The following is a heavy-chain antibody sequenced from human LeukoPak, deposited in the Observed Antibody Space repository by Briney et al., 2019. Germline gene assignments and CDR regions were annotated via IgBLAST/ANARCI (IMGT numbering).Heavy chain of an antibody. J-gene: IGHJ4*02. V-gene: IGHV4-39*01. CDR3: ARSIPSDYDILTGYSI. Sequence: PSETLSLTCTVSGGSISSSSYYWGWIRQPPGKGLEWIGSIYYSGSTYYNPSLKSRVTISVDTSKNQFSLKLSSVTAADTAVYYCARSIPSDYDILTGYSIWGQGTLVTVSS. D-gene: IGHD3-9*01. CDR2: IYYSGST. CDR1: GGSISSSSYY.